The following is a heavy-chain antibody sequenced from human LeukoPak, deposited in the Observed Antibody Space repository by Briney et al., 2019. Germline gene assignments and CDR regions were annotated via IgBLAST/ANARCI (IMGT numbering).Heavy chain of an antibody. Sequence: GGSLRLSCEASGFTFSAYAMTWVRQAPGKGLEWVGRIKSKTDGGATDYAAPVKGRFTISRDDSKTTLFLQMNSLETEDTAVYYCTEHYYDTNWGRGTLVTVSS. CDR2: IKSKTDGGAT. J-gene: IGHJ4*02. CDR1: GFTFSAYA. D-gene: IGHD3-22*01. CDR3: TEHYYDTN. V-gene: IGHV3-15*01.